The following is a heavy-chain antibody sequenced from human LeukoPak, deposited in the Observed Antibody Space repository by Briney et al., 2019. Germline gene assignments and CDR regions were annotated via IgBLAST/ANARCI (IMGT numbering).Heavy chain of an antibody. V-gene: IGHV3-30*18. CDR2: ISYDGSDK. Sequence: EPGRSLRLSCAASGFTFSSYGMHWVRQAPGKGLEWVAVISYDGSDKYYADSVKGRFTISRDNPKNTMYLQMNSLRVEDTAVYYCAKEHGDRGYYYYGMNVWGQGTTVTVSS. J-gene: IGHJ6*02. CDR3: AKEHGDRGYYYYGMNV. D-gene: IGHD4-17*01. CDR1: GFTFSSYG.